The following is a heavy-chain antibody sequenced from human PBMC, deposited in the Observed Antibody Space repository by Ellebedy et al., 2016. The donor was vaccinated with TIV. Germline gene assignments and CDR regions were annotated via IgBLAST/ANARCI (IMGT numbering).Heavy chain of an antibody. CDR1: GFTFSSYK. V-gene: IGHV3-48*04. CDR2: ISSSRTI. J-gene: IGHJ5*02. Sequence: GESLKISCAASGFTFSSYKMNWVRQAPGKGLEWVSHISSSRTIYYADSVKGRFTIFRDNAKKSLYLQMDSLRAEDTAVYYCAREYEEQWLAGGFDPWGQGTLVTVSS. D-gene: IGHD6-19*01. CDR3: AREYEEQWLAGGFDP.